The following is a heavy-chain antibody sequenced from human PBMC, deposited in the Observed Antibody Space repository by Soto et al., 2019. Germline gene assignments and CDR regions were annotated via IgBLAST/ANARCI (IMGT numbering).Heavy chain of an antibody. CDR1: GGSLSGYY. J-gene: IGHJ4*02. V-gene: IGHV4-34*01. D-gene: IGHD4-4*01. CDR3: ARLSLQ. Sequence: QVQLQQWGAGLLKPSETLSLTCAVYGGSLSGYYWSWIRQPPGKGLEWIGEINHSRSTNNTPSLMSRVTISVDTSKNQFSLKLSSGASAATAVYYCARLSLQWGEGILVTVSS. CDR2: INHSRST.